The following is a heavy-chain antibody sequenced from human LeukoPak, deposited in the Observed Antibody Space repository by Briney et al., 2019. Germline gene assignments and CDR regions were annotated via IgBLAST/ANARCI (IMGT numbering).Heavy chain of an antibody. CDR1: GFTVSSNS. CDR2: ISGSGGST. V-gene: IGHV3-23*01. Sequence: GGSLRLSCTVSGFTVSSNSMSWVRQAPGKGLEWVSAISGSGGSTYYADSVKGRCTISRDNSKNTLYLQMNSLRAEDTAVYYCAKTLYSSSYVLGDFDYWGQGTLVTVSS. D-gene: IGHD6-6*01. J-gene: IGHJ4*02. CDR3: AKTLYSSSYVLGDFDY.